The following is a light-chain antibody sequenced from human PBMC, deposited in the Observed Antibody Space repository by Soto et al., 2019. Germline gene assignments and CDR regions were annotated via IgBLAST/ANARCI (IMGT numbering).Light chain of an antibody. Sequence: QSALTQPASVSGSPGQSIAISCTGTSSDVGGYNFVSWYQQHPGKAPKLIIHEVTNRPSGVSDRFSGSKSGNTASLTISGLQADDEADYYCRSHTDYNPRVFGSGTKVTVL. J-gene: IGLJ1*01. V-gene: IGLV2-14*01. CDR2: EVT. CDR3: RSHTDYNPRV. CDR1: SSDVGGYNF.